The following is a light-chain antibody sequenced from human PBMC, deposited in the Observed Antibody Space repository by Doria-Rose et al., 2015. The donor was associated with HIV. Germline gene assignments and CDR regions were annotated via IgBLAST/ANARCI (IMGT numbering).Light chain of an antibody. Sequence: TQSPETLSVSPGERATLSCRASQSFSSTYLAWYQQKPGQAPSLLIYDGSTRATGIPDRFSASGSGTDFTLTINRLEPEDFALYYCHQYGTSWTFGQGTKVEI. CDR3: HQYGTSWT. V-gene: IGKV3-20*01. J-gene: IGKJ1*01. CDR2: DGS. CDR1: QSFSSTY.